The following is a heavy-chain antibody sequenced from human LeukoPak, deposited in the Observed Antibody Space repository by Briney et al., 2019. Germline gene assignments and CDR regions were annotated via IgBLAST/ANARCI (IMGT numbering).Heavy chain of an antibody. J-gene: IGHJ6*03. Sequence: QPAGSLRLSCAASGFTFSSYSMNWVRQAPGKGLEWVSYISSSSSTIYYADSVKGRFTISRDNAKNSLYLQMNTLRAEDTAVYYCARIPRFDWLLSDYYYYMDVWGKGTTVTVSS. CDR3: ARIPRFDWLLSDYYYYMDV. D-gene: IGHD3-9*01. CDR1: GFTFSSYS. CDR2: ISSSSSTI. V-gene: IGHV3-48*04.